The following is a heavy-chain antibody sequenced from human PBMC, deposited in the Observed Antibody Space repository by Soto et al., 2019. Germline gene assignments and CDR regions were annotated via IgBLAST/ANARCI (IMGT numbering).Heavy chain of an antibody. CDR2: ISYDGSNK. CDR3: AKEVAGPPVRTNYSYGMDV. V-gene: IGHV3-30*18. D-gene: IGHD6-19*01. J-gene: IGHJ6*02. CDR1: GFTFSSYG. Sequence: GGSLRLSCAASGFTFSSYGMHWVRQAPGKGLEWVAVISYDGSNKYYADSVKGRFTISRDNAKNTLYLQMNSLRAEDTAVYYCAKEVAGPPVRTNYSYGMDVWGQGTTVTVSS.